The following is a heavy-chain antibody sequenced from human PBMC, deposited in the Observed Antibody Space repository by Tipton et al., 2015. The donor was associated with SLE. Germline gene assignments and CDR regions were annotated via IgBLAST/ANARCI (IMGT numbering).Heavy chain of an antibody. CDR3: AREIRFLEWLSYYYYMDV. J-gene: IGHJ6*03. CDR1: GGSISSYY. CDR2: IYYSGST. Sequence: LRLSCTVSGGSISSYYWSWIRQPPGKGLEWIGYIYYSGSTNYNPSLKSRVTISVDTSKNQFSLKLSSVTAADTAVYYCAREIRFLEWLSYYYYMDVWGKGTTVTVSS. D-gene: IGHD3-3*01. V-gene: IGHV4-59*12.